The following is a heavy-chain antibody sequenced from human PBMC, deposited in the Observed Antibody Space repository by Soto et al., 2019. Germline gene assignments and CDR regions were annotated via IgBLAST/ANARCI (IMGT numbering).Heavy chain of an antibody. CDR2: LNSNRGGT. V-gene: IGHV1-2*02. Sequence: VASVKDSRKASGYTFTGYFMHWVRQPPAQGLEWMGWLNSNRGGTNYAQKFQGRVTMTRDTSISTAYMELNSLRVDDTAVYFCAKDLYCDFWIPRVGMDVWGQGKTVTVSS. CDR1: GYTFTGYF. CDR3: AKDLYCDFWIPRVGMDV. D-gene: IGHD3-3*01. J-gene: IGHJ6*02.